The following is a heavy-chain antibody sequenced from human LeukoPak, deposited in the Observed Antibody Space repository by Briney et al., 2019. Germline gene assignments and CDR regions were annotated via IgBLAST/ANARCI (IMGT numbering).Heavy chain of an antibody. V-gene: IGHV1-2*02. CDR1: GYTFTGYY. CDR3: ARDSHDYVWGRILAYFDY. J-gene: IGHJ4*02. D-gene: IGHD3-16*01. Sequence: ASVKVSCKASGYTFTGYYIQWVRQAPGQGLEWMGWSNPGGTNYAQKFQGRVTMTRDSSISTAYMELSSLRSDDTAVYYCARDSHDYVWGRILAYFDYWGQGTLVTVSS. CDR2: SNPGGT.